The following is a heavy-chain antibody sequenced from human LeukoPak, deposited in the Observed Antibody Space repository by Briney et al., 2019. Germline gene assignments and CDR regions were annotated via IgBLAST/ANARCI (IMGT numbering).Heavy chain of an antibody. CDR1: GFTFSSYG. Sequence: GRSLRLSCAASGFTFSSYGMHWVRQAPGKGLEWVAVISYDGSNKYYADSVKGRFTISRDNSKNTLYLQMNSLRAEDTAVYYCTRVPYGDYWSSDYWGQGTLVTVSS. V-gene: IGHV3-30*03. J-gene: IGHJ4*02. CDR3: TRVPYGDYWSSDY. CDR2: ISYDGSNK. D-gene: IGHD4-17*01.